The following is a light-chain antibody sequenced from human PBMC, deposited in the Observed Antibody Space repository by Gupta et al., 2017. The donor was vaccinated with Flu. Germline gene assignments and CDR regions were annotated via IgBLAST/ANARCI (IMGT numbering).Light chain of an antibody. CDR1: NIGSKN. CDR2: DDS. J-gene: IGLJ2*01. V-gene: IGLV3-21*02. CDR3: QVWDSSSDHVV. Sequence: SSVLTQPLSMSAVTGHTARTTSGGNNIGSKNVHWYQQKPGQAPVLVVYDDSDRPSGIPERFSGSNSGTTATLAISRVEAGDEADYYCQVWDSSSDHVVFGGGTKLTVL.